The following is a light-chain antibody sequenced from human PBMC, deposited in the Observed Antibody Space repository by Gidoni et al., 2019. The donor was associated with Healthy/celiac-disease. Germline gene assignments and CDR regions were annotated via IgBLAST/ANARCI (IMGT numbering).Light chain of an antibody. V-gene: IGKV1-39*01. CDR1: QSISSY. CDR3: QQSYSTLWT. J-gene: IGKJ1*01. CDR2: AAS. Sequence: DIQMTQSPSSLSASVGDRVTITCRASQSISSYLNWYQQKPGKAPKRLIYAASSSQSGVPTRFSGSGSWTDFTLTISSLQPEDFATYYCQQSYSTLWTFGQGTKVEIK.